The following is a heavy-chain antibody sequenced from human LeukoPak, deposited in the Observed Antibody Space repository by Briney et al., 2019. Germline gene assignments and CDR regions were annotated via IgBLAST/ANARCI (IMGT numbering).Heavy chain of an antibody. CDR3: ARGFRPDCSSTSCYQGYYYMDV. J-gene: IGHJ6*03. V-gene: IGHV3-23*01. CDR1: GFTFSSYA. D-gene: IGHD2-2*01. Sequence: PGRSLRLSCAASGFTFSSYAMSWVRQAPGKGLEWVSAISGSGGSTYYADSVKGRFTISRDNSKNTLYLQMNSLRAEDTAVYYCARGFRPDCSSTSCYQGYYYMDVWGKGTTVTVSS. CDR2: ISGSGGST.